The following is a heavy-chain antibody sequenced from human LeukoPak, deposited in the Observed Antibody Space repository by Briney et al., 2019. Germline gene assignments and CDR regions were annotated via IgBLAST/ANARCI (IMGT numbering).Heavy chain of an antibody. CDR1: GFPFSSYW. D-gene: IGHD4-17*01. CDR3: ARDPRDYGDYVDY. CDR2: IKQDGGET. J-gene: IGHJ4*02. V-gene: IGHV3-7*01. Sequence: QSGGSLRLSCAASGFPFSSYWMAWVRQAPGKGLEWVASIKQDGGETFYVDSVKGRFTISRDNAKNSLYLQMNSLRAEDTAVYYCARDPRDYGDYVDYWAQGTLVTVSS.